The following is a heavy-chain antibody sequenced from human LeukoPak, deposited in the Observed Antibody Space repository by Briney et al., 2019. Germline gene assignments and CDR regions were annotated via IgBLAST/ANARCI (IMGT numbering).Heavy chain of an antibody. CDR3: ARDKWFGELLSYFDY. J-gene: IGHJ4*02. V-gene: IGHV1-18*01. Sequence: ASVKVSCKASGYTFTSYGISWVRQAPGQGLEWMGWISAYNGNAKYAQKFQGRVTMTTDTSTSTAYMELRSLRSDDTAVYYCARDKWFGELLSYFDYWGQGTLVTVSS. CDR2: ISAYNGNA. CDR1: GYTFTSYG. D-gene: IGHD3-10*01.